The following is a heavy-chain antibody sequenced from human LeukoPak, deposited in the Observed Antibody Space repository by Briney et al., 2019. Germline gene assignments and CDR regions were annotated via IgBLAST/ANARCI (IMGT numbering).Heavy chain of an antibody. CDR1: GFTFSSYA. Sequence: PGGSLRLSCAASGFTFSSYAMSWVRQAPGKGLEWVSGTDAGGVSTYYADSVKGRFTISRDNSKNTLYLQMNSLKTEDTAIYYCLRADYGGKMFDPWGQGTLVTVSS. D-gene: IGHD4-23*01. V-gene: IGHV3-23*01. CDR2: TDAGGVST. J-gene: IGHJ5*02. CDR3: LRADYGGKMFDP.